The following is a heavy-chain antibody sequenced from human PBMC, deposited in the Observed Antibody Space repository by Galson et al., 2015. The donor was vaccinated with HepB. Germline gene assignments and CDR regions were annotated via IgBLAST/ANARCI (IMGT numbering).Heavy chain of an antibody. Sequence: SLRLSCAASGFTFSSYSMNWVRQAPGKGLEWVSSISSSSSYIYYADSVKGRFTISRDNAKNSLYLQMNSLRAEDTAVYYCARDHQDIVVVVAATPFDYWGQGTLVTVSS. CDR2: ISSSSSYI. D-gene: IGHD2-15*01. V-gene: IGHV3-21*01. J-gene: IGHJ4*02. CDR1: GFTFSSYS. CDR3: ARDHQDIVVVVAATPFDY.